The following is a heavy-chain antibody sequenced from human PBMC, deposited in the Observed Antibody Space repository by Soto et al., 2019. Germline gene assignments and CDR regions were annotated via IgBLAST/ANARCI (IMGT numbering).Heavy chain of an antibody. Sequence: ASVKVSCKASGYTFTSYDINWVRQATGQGLEWMGWMNPNSGNTGYAQKFQGRVTMTRNTSISTAYMELSSLRSEDTAVYYCARGRGWLVNVQVDPWGQGTLVTVSS. J-gene: IGHJ5*02. CDR1: GYTFTSYD. V-gene: IGHV1-8*01. D-gene: IGHD6-19*01. CDR2: MNPNSGNT. CDR3: ARGRGWLVNVQVDP.